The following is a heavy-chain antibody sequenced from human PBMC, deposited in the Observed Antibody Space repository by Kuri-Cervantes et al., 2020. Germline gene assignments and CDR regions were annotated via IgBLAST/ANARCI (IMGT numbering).Heavy chain of an antibody. CDR2: ISWNSGSI. Sequence: GGSLRLSCAASGFTFDDYAMHWVRQAPGKGLEWVSGISWNSGSIGYADSVKGRFTISRDNAKNSLYLQMNGLRAEDTALYYCAKDMGSSGWYGRFDAFDIWGQGTMVTVSS. J-gene: IGHJ3*02. CDR3: AKDMGSSGWYGRFDAFDI. CDR1: GFTFDDYA. V-gene: IGHV3-9*01. D-gene: IGHD6-19*01.